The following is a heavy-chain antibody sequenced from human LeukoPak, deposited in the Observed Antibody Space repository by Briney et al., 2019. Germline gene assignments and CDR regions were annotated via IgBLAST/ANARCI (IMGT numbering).Heavy chain of an antibody. CDR2: ISSSSSYI. D-gene: IGHD6-13*01. V-gene: IGHV3-21*01. CDR1: GFTFSSYS. J-gene: IGHJ4*02. CDR3: AREEIAAAAFDY. Sequence: GGSLRLSCAASGFTFSSYSMNWVRQAPGKGLEWVSSISSSSSYIYYAVSVKGRFTISRDNAKNSLYLQMNSLRAEDTAVYYCAREEIAAAAFDYWGQGTLVTVSS.